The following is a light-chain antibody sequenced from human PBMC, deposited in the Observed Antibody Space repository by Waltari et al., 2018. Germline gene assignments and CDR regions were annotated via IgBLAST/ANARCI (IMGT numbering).Light chain of an antibody. V-gene: IGKV4-1*01. Sequence: DIVMTQSPDSLAVSLGERATINCKSSQSVLYSSSNKNHLSWYQHKPGQPPKLLIYWASTRESGVPDRFSGSGSGTDFTLTISSLQAEDVAVYYCQQYYSSPSFGQGTKVEIK. J-gene: IGKJ1*01. CDR2: WAS. CDR1: QSVLYSSSNKNH. CDR3: QQYYSSPS.